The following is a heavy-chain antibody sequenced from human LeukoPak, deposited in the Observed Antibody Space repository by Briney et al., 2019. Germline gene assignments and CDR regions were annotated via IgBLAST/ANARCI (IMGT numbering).Heavy chain of an antibody. CDR3: GRRSWGSSWALDY. D-gene: IGHD6-13*01. CDR2: IYYSGST. CDR1: GGSISSYY. Sequence: KPSETLSLTCTVSGGSISSYYWSWIRQPPGKGLEWIGYIYYSGSTNYNPSLKSRVTISVDTSKNQFSLKLSSVTAADTAVYYCGRRSWGSSWALDYWGQGTLVTVSS. V-gene: IGHV4-59*01. J-gene: IGHJ4*02.